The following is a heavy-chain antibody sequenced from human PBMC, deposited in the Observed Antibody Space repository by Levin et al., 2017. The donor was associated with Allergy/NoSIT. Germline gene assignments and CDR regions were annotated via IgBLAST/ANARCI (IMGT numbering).Heavy chain of an antibody. V-gene: IGHV3-74*01. CDR2: INGDGSST. D-gene: IGHD1-26*01. CDR1: GFTFSSYW. Sequence: ASVKVSCAASGFTFSSYWMHWVRQAPGKGLVWVSSINGDGSSTNYADSVKGRFTISRDNAKNTLYLQMNSLRSDDTALYYCARALIVGATSGGDYWGQGTLVTVSS. J-gene: IGHJ4*02. CDR3: ARALIVGATSGGDY.